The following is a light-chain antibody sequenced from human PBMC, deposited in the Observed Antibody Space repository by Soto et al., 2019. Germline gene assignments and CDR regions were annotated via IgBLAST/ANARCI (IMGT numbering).Light chain of an antibody. Sequence: DIPMTQSPSTLSASVGDRVTITCRASQSISSWLAWYQQKPGKAPKLLIYKASSLESGVPSRFSGSGSGTEFTITISKLQPDDFATYYHQQNNSWTFGQGTKVEIK. CDR1: QSISSW. CDR2: KAS. CDR3: QQNNSWT. V-gene: IGKV1-5*03. J-gene: IGKJ1*01.